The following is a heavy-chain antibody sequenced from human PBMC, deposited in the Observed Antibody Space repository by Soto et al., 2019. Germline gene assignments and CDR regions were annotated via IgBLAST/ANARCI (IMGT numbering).Heavy chain of an antibody. V-gene: IGHV1-8*01. J-gene: IGHJ6*02. CDR2: MNPNSGNT. D-gene: IGHD3-10*01. CDR3: ARQLWFGEPNGYYYGMDV. Sequence: QVQLVQSGAEVKKPGASVKVSCKASGYTFTSYDINWVRQATGQGLEWMGWMNPNSGNTGYAQKFQGRVTMTRNTSISTAYMELSSLRSEDTAVYYCARQLWFGEPNGYYYGMDVWGQGTTVTVSS. CDR1: GYTFTSYD.